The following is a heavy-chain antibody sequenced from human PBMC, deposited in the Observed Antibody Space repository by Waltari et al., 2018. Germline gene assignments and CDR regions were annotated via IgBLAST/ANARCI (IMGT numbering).Heavy chain of an antibody. CDR3: AKEVRFLEWSPIDY. V-gene: IGHV3-33*06. D-gene: IGHD3-3*01. J-gene: IGHJ4*02. CDR2: IWYDGSNK. CDR1: GFTFSSYG. Sequence: QVQLVESGGGVVQPGRSLRLSCAASGFTFSSYGMHWVRQAPGKGLEWVAVIWYDGSNKYYADSVKGRFTISRDNSKNTLYLQMNSLRAEDTAVYYCAKEVRFLEWSPIDYWGQGTLVTVSS.